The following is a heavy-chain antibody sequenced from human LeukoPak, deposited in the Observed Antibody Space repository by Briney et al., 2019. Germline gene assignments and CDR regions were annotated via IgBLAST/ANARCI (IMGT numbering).Heavy chain of an antibody. CDR3: AKQLGSTSEGY. V-gene: IGHV3-23*01. CDR2: ISGSGGST. J-gene: IGHJ4*02. CDR1: GFTFSSYA. Sequence: GGSLRLSCAASGFTFSSYAMSWVRQAPGKGLKWVSAISGSGGSTYYADSVKGRFTISRDNSKNTLYLQMNSLRAEDTAVYYCAKQLGSTSEGYWGQGTLVTVSS. D-gene: IGHD6-19*01.